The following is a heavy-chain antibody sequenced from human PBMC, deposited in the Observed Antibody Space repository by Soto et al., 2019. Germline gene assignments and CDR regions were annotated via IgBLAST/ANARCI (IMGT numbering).Heavy chain of an antibody. J-gene: IGHJ4*02. CDR2: TYYRSKWYN. CDR1: GDSVSSNSAA. D-gene: IGHD2-2*01. Sequence: SQTLSLTCAISGDSVSSNSAAWNWIRQSPSRGLEWLGRTYYRSKWYNDYAVSVKSRITINPDTSKNQFSLQLNSVTPEDTAVYYCARGLVQVLYCSSTSCPILFDYWGQGTLVTVSS. CDR3: ARGLVQVLYCSSTSCPILFDY. V-gene: IGHV6-1*01.